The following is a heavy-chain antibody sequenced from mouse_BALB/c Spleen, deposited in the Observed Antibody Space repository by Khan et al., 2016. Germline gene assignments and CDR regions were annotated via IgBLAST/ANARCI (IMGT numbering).Heavy chain of an antibody. J-gene: IGHJ2*01. CDR3: ARSRGNYLDD. Sequence: EVQLQESGPGLVKPSQSLSLTCTVTGYSITSDYAWNWIRQFPGNKLEWMGYISYSGSTSYNPSLKSRISITRDTSKNQFFLQLNSVTTEDTATYYCARSRGNYLDDWGQGTTLTVSS. CDR2: ISYSGST. CDR1: GYSITSDYA. V-gene: IGHV3-2*02.